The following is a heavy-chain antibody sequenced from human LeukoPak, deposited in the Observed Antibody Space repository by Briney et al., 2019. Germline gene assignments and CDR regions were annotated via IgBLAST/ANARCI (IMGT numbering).Heavy chain of an antibody. Sequence: SETLSLTCAVYVGSFCGYYWSWIRQSPGQGLEWIGEINHSGETNYNPSLKRRVTISVDPSKNQLSVKLNSVTAADTAVYYCARGRLQAPLSNVRFFDLWGQGTLVIVSS. CDR2: INHSGET. CDR3: ARGRLQAPLSNVRFFDL. CDR1: VGSFCGYY. J-gene: IGHJ4*02. D-gene: IGHD2-2*01. V-gene: IGHV4-34*01.